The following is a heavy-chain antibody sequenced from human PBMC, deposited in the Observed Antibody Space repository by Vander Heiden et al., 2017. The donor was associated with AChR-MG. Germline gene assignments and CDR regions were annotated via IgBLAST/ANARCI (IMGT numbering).Heavy chain of an antibody. CDR3: ARDRAERWLQSPEFDY. J-gene: IGHJ4*02. CDR2: ISSSSSTI. V-gene: IGHV3-48*01. D-gene: IGHD5-12*01. Sequence: EVQLVESGGGLVQPGGSLRLSCAASGFTFSSYSMNWVRQAPGKGLEWVSYISSSSSTIYYADCVKGRFTIYRDNAKNSLYLQMNSLRAEDTAVYYCARDRAERWLQSPEFDYWGQGTLVTVSS. CDR1: GFTFSSYS.